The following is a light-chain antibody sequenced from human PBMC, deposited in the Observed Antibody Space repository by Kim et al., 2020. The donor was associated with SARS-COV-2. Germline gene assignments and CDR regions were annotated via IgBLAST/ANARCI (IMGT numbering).Light chain of an antibody. CDR1: SSNIVAGYD. Sequence: QRVTIPGTGSSSNIVAGYDVHWYQQLPGTAPKLLIYGNSNRPSGVPDRFSGSKSGTSASLAITGLQAEDEADYYCQSYDSSLSGYVFGTGTKVTVL. CDR3: QSYDSSLSGYV. CDR2: GNS. V-gene: IGLV1-40*01. J-gene: IGLJ1*01.